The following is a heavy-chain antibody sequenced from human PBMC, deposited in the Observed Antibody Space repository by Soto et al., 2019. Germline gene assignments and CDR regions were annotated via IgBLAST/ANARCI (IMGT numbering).Heavy chain of an antibody. V-gene: IGHV3-30-3*01. CDR3: ARYLGPYYYYGMDV. CDR2: ISYDGSNK. CDR1: GFTFSSYA. Sequence: QVQLVESGGGVVQPGRSLRLSCAASGFTFSSYAMHWVRQAPGKGLEWVAVISYDGSNKYYADSVKGRFTISRDNSKNTMYLQMNSLRAEDTAVYYCARYLGPYYYYGMDVWGQGTTVTVSS. J-gene: IGHJ6*02. D-gene: IGHD3-16*01.